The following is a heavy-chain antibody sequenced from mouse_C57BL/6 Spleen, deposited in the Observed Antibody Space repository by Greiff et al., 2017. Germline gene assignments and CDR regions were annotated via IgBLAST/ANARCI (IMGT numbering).Heavy chain of an antibody. Sequence: QVQLKQPGAELVKPGASVKLSCKASGYTFTSYWMHWVKQRPGQGLEWIGMIHPNSGSTNYNEKFKSKATLTVDKSSSTAYMQLSSLTSEDSAVYYCARGPYYFDDWGQGTTLTVSS. CDR2: IHPNSGST. CDR3: ARGPYYFDD. J-gene: IGHJ2*01. V-gene: IGHV1-64*01. CDR1: GYTFTSYW.